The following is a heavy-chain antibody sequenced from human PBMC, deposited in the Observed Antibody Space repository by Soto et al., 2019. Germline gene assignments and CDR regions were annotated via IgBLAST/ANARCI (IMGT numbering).Heavy chain of an antibody. D-gene: IGHD2-15*01. J-gene: IGHJ4*02. Sequence: PGGSLRLSCAGSGFTFRSYDMSWVRQAPGKGLEWVSSISGSGGTTYYADSVKGLFTISRDNSKNTLHLQMNSLRAEDTAVYYCAKGPTWSSADWGQGSLVTVSS. V-gene: IGHV3-23*01. CDR1: GFTFRSYD. CDR2: ISGSGGTT. CDR3: AKGPTWSSAD.